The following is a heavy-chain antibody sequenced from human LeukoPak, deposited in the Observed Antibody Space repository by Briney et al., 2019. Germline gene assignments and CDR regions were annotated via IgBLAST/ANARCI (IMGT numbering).Heavy chain of an antibody. Sequence: AGGSLRLSCAASGFTFSSYWMSWVRQAPGKGREWGANIKQDGSEKYYVDSVKGRFTISRDNAKNSLYLHMNSLRADDTAVYYCVRGPRYYDDSGFHYGVFDIWGQGTVVTVSS. CDR2: IKQDGSEK. V-gene: IGHV3-7*03. CDR3: VRGPRYYDDSGFHYGVFDI. CDR1: GFTFSSYW. D-gene: IGHD3-22*01. J-gene: IGHJ3*02.